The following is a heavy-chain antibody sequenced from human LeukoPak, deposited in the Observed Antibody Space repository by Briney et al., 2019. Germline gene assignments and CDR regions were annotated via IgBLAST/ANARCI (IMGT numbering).Heavy chain of an antibody. CDR3: ARGRESYYDFWSGSLDY. CDR1: GGTFSSYA. J-gene: IGHJ4*02. Sequence: SVKVSCKASGGTFSSYAISWVRQAPGQGLEWMGRIIPILGIANYAQKFQGRVTITADKSTSTAYMELSSLRSEDTAVYYCARGRESYYDFWSGSLDYWGQGTLVTVSS. D-gene: IGHD3-3*01. CDR2: IIPILGIA. V-gene: IGHV1-69*04.